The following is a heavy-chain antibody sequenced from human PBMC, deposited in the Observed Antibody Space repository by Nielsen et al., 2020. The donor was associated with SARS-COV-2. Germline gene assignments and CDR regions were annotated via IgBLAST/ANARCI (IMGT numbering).Heavy chain of an antibody. Sequence: ASVKVSCKASGYTFKRNAMNWVRQAPGQGLEWMGWINTNTGNPTYAQGFTSRFVLSLDTSVSTAFLEISSLKAEDTAVYYCARDRGDGYNSGLDYWGQGTLVTVSS. CDR3: ARDRGDGYNSGLDY. CDR1: GYTFKRNA. J-gene: IGHJ4*02. CDR2: INTNTGNP. V-gene: IGHV7-4-1*02. D-gene: IGHD5-24*01.